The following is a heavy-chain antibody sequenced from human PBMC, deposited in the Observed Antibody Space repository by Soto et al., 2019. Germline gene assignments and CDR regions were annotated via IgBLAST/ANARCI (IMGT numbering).Heavy chain of an antibody. CDR1: GGTFSSSA. CDR2: IIPIFGTA. CDR3: ARVWGIAVSVTSGAFDI. J-gene: IGHJ3*02. D-gene: IGHD6-19*01. Sequence: QVQLVQSGAEVKKPGSSVNVSCKASGGTFSSSAISWVRQAPGQGLEWMGGIIPIFGTANYAQNFRGRVTITAEESTSTPYMELSSLRSEDTAVYYCARVWGIAVSVTSGAFDIWGQGTMVTVSS. V-gene: IGHV1-69*01.